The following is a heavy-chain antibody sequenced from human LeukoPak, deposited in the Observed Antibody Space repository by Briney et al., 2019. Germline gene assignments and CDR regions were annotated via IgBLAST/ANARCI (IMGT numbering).Heavy chain of an antibody. CDR3: DKAVLVQLKRRGGNRYYHFYLDV. CDR1: GYSFTNFG. Sequence: VASVKVSCETSGYSFTNFGVAWVRQAPGHGLEWLGWVSSFNGNTNYAENLQGRVAMTTDASTSKAYMELRSLRSNDTAIYFCDKAVLVQLKRRGGNRYYHFYLDVWGEGTAVTVS. V-gene: IGHV1-18*01. J-gene: IGHJ6*03. D-gene: IGHD1-1*01. CDR2: VSSFNGNT.